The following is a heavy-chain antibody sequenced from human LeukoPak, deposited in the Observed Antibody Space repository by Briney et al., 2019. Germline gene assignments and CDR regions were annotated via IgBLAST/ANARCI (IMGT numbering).Heavy chain of an antibody. J-gene: IGHJ6*03. Sequence: GGSLRLSCAASGFTFSSYSMNWVRQAPGKGLEWVSSISSGSSYIYYADSVKGRFTISRDNAKNSLYLQMNSLRAEDTAVYYCARDETYSSSWYVRLYYYYYMDVWGKGTTVTISS. CDR2: ISSGSSYI. V-gene: IGHV3-21*01. D-gene: IGHD6-13*01. CDR3: ARDETYSSSWYVRLYYYYYMDV. CDR1: GFTFSSYS.